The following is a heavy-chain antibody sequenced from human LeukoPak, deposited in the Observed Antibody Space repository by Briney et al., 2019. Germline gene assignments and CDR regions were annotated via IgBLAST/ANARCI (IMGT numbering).Heavy chain of an antibody. D-gene: IGHD2-15*01. CDR1: GYTFTGYY. Sequence: ASVKVSCKASGYTFTGYYMHWVRQAPGQGLEWMGWINPNSGGTNYAQKFQGRVTMTTDTSTSTAYMELRSLRSDDTAVYYCARALVVVAATHWFDPWGQGTLVTVSS. J-gene: IGHJ5*02. CDR3: ARALVVVAATHWFDP. CDR2: INPNSGGT. V-gene: IGHV1-2*02.